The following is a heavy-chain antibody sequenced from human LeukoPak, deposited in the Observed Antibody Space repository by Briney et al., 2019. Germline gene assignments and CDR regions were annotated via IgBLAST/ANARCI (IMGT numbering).Heavy chain of an antibody. CDR3: ARRLMVRGVYYFDY. Sequence: PGTSLRLSCAASGFTFRSFGMNWVRQAPGKGLEWVAIIWYDGTKEYFADSVKGRFTISRDNSKNTLYLQMNSLRAEDTAVYYCARRLMVRGVYYFDYWGQGTLVTVSS. V-gene: IGHV3-33*01. J-gene: IGHJ4*02. CDR1: GFTFRSFG. CDR2: IWYDGTKE. D-gene: IGHD3-10*01.